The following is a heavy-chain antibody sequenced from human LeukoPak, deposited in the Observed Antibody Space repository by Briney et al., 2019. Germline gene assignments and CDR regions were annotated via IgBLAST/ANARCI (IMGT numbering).Heavy chain of an antibody. J-gene: IGHJ5*02. Sequence: GGSLRLSCAASGFTYSSYGMHWVRQAPGKGLEWVAVISYDGSNKYYADSVKGRFTISRDNSKNTLYLQMNSLRAEDTAVYYCAKDSYSSSWYGVGGFDPWGQGTLVTVSS. D-gene: IGHD6-13*01. CDR1: GFTYSSYG. V-gene: IGHV3-30*18. CDR2: ISYDGSNK. CDR3: AKDSYSSSWYGVGGFDP.